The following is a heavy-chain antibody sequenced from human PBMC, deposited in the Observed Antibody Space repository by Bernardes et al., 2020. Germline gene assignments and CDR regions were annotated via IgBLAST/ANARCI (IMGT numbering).Heavy chain of an antibody. CDR3: ARDPLAMVTGGEYYYGMDV. J-gene: IGHJ6*04. Sequence: SETLSLTCTVSGGSISSYYWSWIRQPPGKGLEWIGYIYYSGSTNYNPSLKSRVTISVDTSKNQFSLKLSSVTAADTAVYYCARDPLAMVTGGEYYYGMDVWGKGTTVTVSS. V-gene: IGHV4-59*01. CDR2: IYYSGST. D-gene: IGHD5-18*01. CDR1: GGSISSYY.